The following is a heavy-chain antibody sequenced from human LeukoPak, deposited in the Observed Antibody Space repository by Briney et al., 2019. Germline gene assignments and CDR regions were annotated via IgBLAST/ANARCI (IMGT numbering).Heavy chain of an antibody. CDR3: AREDQYFEYSSSPFDY. CDR2: KNPNSDNT. V-gene: IGHV1-8*01. CDR1: GYIVTGYS. Sequence: KAFGYIVTGYSTYALRHSTGQSEERLGWKNPNSDNTGYAQKFQGRVTMTRNTSISTAYMELSSLRSDGRAVYYCAREDQYFEYSSSPFDYWGQGTLVTGSS. D-gene: IGHD6-6*01. J-gene: IGHJ4*02.